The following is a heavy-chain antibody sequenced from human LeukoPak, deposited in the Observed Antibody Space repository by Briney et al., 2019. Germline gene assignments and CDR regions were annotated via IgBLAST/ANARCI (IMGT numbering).Heavy chain of an antibody. D-gene: IGHD5-12*01. J-gene: IGHJ4*02. V-gene: IGHV3-9*01. CDR2: ISWNSGSI. CDR3: AKDIVATRAYYFDY. CDR1: GFTFDDYA. Sequence: GRSLRLSCAASGFTFDDYAMHWVRQAPGKGLEWVSGISWNSGSIGYADSVKGRFTISRDNAKNSLYLQMNSLSAEDTALYYCAKDIVATRAYYFDYWGQGTLVTVSS.